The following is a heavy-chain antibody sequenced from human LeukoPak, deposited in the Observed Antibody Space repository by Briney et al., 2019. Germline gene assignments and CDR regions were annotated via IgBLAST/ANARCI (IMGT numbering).Heavy chain of an antibody. CDR3: ARHWDCSGGDCYSGLRYNWFDP. CDR1: GGSISSSSYY. Sequence: SETLSLTCTVSGGSISSSSYYWGWIRQPPGKGLEWIGIIYYSGNTYYNPSLKSRVTISVDTSKNQFSLKLSSVTAADTAVYYCARHWDCSGGDCYSGLRYNWFDPWGQGALVTVSS. J-gene: IGHJ5*02. V-gene: IGHV4-39*01. D-gene: IGHD2-15*01. CDR2: IYYSGNT.